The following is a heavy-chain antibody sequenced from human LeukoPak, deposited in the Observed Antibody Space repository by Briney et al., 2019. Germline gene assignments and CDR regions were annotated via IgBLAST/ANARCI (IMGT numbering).Heavy chain of an antibody. CDR2: VYPDDSESET. Sequence: GESLKISCTGSGESYTSYWIGWVRQRPGEGLEWMGIVYPDDSESETRYSPSFQGQVTMSADKSISTAYLQWSSLKAADTALYYCARFLHGSGNYYFDYWGQGTLVTVSS. D-gene: IGHD3-10*01. J-gene: IGHJ4*02. CDR3: ARFLHGSGNYYFDY. V-gene: IGHV5-51*01. CDR1: GESYTSYW.